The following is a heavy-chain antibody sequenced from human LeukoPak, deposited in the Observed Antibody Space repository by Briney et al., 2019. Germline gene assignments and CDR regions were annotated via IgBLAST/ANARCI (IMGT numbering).Heavy chain of an antibody. CDR1: GASISSYY. CDR3: ARAVDDIVVVPAADAFDI. CDR2: IYSTGST. Sequence: PSETLSLTCTVSGASISSYYWSWIRQPPGKGLEWIGYIYSTGSTNYNPSLKSRVTISVDTSKNQFPLKLSSVTAADTAVYYCARAVDDIVVVPAADAFDIWGQGTMVTVSS. V-gene: IGHV4-59*12. D-gene: IGHD2-2*01. J-gene: IGHJ3*02.